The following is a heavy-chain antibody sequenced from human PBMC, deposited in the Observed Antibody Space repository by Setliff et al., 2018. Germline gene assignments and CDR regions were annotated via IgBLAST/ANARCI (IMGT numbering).Heavy chain of an antibody. V-gene: IGHV1-18*01. CDR2: ISSYNDVT. J-gene: IGHJ3*02. Sequence: ASVKVSCKASGDTFSTYALSWVRQAPGQGLEWMGWISSYNDVTNYAQKLQGRVTMTTDTSTSTVYMELRTLRSDDTAVYYCARRPIALAGYRKGAFDMWGQGTMVTVAS. CDR1: GDTFSTYA. CDR3: ARRPIALAGYRKGAFDM. D-gene: IGHD6-19*01.